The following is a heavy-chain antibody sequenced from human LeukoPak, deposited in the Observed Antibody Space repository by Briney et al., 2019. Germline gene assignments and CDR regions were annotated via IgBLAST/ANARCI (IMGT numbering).Heavy chain of an antibody. V-gene: IGHV3-30-3*01. CDR1: GFTFSSYA. Sequence: PGGSLRLSCAASGFTFSSYAMHWVRQAPGKGLEWVAVISYDGSNKYYADSVKGRFTISRDNSKNTLYLQMNSLRAEDTAVYYCARGYCGDPEDYWGQGTLVTVSS. CDR3: ARGYCGDPEDY. CDR2: ISYDGSNK. J-gene: IGHJ4*02. D-gene: IGHD4-17*01.